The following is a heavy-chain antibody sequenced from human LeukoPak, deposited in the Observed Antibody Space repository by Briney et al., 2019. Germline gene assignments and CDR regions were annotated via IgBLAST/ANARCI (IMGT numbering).Heavy chain of an antibody. CDR3: ATYTQSGAQGVSDY. J-gene: IGHJ4*02. V-gene: IGHV1-46*01. D-gene: IGHD3-10*01. CDR1: GYTFTRYY. CDR2: INPSGGAT. Sequence: ASVKVSCKASGYTFTRYYMHWVRQAPGQGLEWMGIINPSGGATSYAQKFQGRVTLTRDTSTNTVYMELSSLRYEDTAVYFCATYTQSGAQGVSDYWGQGTLVTVSS.